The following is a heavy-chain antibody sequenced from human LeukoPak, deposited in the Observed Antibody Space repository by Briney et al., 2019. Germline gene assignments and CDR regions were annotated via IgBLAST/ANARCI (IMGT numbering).Heavy chain of an antibody. V-gene: IGHV4-39*01. CDR3: AKTRGRGRVDSGTSGYINY. Sequence: SETLSLTCTVSGGSISNSDYYWDWIRQPPGKGLEWIGSINYRGSTYYNPSLESRVTISVDTSKNQFSLKMSSVTAADTAVYYCAKTRGRGRVDSGTSGYINYWGQGTLVSVSS. D-gene: IGHD3-22*01. J-gene: IGHJ4*02. CDR2: INYRGST. CDR1: GGSISNSDYY.